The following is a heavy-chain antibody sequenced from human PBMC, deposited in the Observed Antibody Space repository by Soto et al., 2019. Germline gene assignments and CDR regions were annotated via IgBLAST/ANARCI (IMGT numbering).Heavy chain of an antibody. CDR3: ARGQEGIVATH. J-gene: IGHJ4*02. D-gene: IGHD5-12*01. CDR1: GWSLTGYY. Sequence: QVQLQQWGAGLLKPSETLSLTCTVNGWSLTGYYWSWIRQPPGKGLEWIGEVKDGGSTNYSASLRGRVSISADTSKNHFSLRLNSVTAADTAVYFCARGQEGIVATHWDQGALVTVSS. V-gene: IGHV4-34*01. CDR2: VKDGGST.